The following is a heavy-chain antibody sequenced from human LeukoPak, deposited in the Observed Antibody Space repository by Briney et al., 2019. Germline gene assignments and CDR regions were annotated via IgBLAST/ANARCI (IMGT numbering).Heavy chain of an antibody. CDR1: GGTFSSYA. CDR3: ARDGIAAAGKNWFDP. Sequence: ASVKVSCKASGGTFSSYAISWVRQAPGQGLEWMGGIIPIFGTANYAQKFQGRVTMTRDTSTSTVYMELSSLRSEDTAVYYCARDGIAAAGKNWFDPWGQGTLVTVSS. CDR2: IIPIFGTA. D-gene: IGHD6-13*01. V-gene: IGHV1-69*05. J-gene: IGHJ5*02.